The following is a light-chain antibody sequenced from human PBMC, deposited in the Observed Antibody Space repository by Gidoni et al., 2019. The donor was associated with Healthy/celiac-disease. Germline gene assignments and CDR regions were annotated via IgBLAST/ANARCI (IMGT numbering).Light chain of an antibody. CDR2: AAS. V-gene: IGKV1-39*01. Sequence: DIPMSQSPSSLSASVGDRVTITCRASQSISSDLYWYQQKPGKAPKLLIYAASSLQSGVPSRFSGSGSGTEFTLTISSLQPEDFATYYCQQSYSTPQVTFGQGTRVEIK. CDR3: QQSYSTPQVT. CDR1: QSISSD. J-gene: IGKJ5*01.